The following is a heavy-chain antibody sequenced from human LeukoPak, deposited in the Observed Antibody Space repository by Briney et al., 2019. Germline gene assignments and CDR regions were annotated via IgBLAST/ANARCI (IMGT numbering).Heavy chain of an antibody. CDR2: FDPEDGET. J-gene: IGHJ4*02. CDR1: GYTLTELS. Sequence: GASVKVSCKVSGYTLTELSMHWVRQAPGKGLEWMGGFDPEDGETIYAQKFQGRVTMTEDTSTDTAYMELSSLRSEDTAVYYCATSKNPFMIRGVIITSAFNYWGQGTLVTVSS. CDR3: ATSKNPFMIRGVIITSAFNY. D-gene: IGHD3-10*01. V-gene: IGHV1-24*01.